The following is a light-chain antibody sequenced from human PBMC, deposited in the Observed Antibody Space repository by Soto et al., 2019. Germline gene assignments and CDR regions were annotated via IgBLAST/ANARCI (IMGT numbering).Light chain of an antibody. J-gene: IGLJ1*01. Sequence: QSALTQPASVSGSPGQSITISCTGTSSDVGGYNYVSWYQQHPGKAPKLIIYEVSHRPSGVSNRFSGSKSGNTASLTISGLQAEDEADYYCSSYTTSSTPYVFGTGTQLTVL. CDR1: SSDVGGYNY. V-gene: IGLV2-14*01. CDR3: SSYTTSSTPYV. CDR2: EVS.